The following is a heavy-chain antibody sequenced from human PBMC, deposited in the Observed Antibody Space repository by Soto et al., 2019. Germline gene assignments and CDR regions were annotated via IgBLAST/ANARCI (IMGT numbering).Heavy chain of an antibody. V-gene: IGHV3-23*01. Sequence: EVQLLESGGGLVQPGESLRLSCAFSGFIFGNYMMTWVRQAPGKGLEWVSTIRDGGESTYYADSVKGRFTISRDNSKNTLSLQMDSLGVEDTAVYYCAPHVHCSGGSCHYDAFDIRGQGTMVTLSS. CDR3: APHVHCSGGSCHYDAFDI. CDR2: IRDGGEST. J-gene: IGHJ3*02. CDR1: GFIFGNYM. D-gene: IGHD2-15*01.